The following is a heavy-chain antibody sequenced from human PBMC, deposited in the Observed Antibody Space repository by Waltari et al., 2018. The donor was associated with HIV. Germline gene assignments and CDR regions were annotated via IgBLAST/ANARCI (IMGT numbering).Heavy chain of an antibody. CDR3: AREPATFYDLWRGSANWFDA. Sequence: QVQLVQSGAEVRKPGASVKISCTASGYRFTPYYIHWVRPAPGQGLEWMGIVNPNGGSTTYAQKYQGRVTMTRDTSTSTAHMQLSSLRPDDTAVYYCAREPATFYDLWRGSANWFDAWGQGTVVTVS. D-gene: IGHD3-3*01. V-gene: IGHV1-46*01. J-gene: IGHJ5*02. CDR1: GYRFTPYY. CDR2: VNPNGGST.